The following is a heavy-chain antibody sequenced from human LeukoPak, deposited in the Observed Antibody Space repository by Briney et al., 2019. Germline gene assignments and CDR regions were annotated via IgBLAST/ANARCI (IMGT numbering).Heavy chain of an antibody. CDR2: IYYSGST. V-gene: IGHV4-39*07. CDR3: ARDSPGAYFDY. Sequence: PSETLSLTCTVSGGSISSSSYYWGWIRQPPGKGLEWIGSIYYSGSTYYNPSLKSRVTISVDTSKNQFSLKLSSVTAADTAVYYCARDSPGAYFDYWGQGTLVTVSS. J-gene: IGHJ4*02. D-gene: IGHD3-10*01. CDR1: GGSISSSSYY.